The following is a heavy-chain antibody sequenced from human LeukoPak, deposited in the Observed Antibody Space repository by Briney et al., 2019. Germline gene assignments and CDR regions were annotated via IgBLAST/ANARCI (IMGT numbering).Heavy chain of an antibody. V-gene: IGHV3-30*02. Sequence: GGSLRLSCTASGFTSSNYNMHWVRQAPGKGLEWVAFIQYDGSNKGYADSVKGRFTISRDNSKNTLYLEMSSLRAEDTAVYYCAKGFNYRFDYWGRGTLVTVSS. CDR2: IQYDGSNK. CDR1: GFTSSNYN. CDR3: AKGFNYRFDY. J-gene: IGHJ4*02. D-gene: IGHD1-1*01.